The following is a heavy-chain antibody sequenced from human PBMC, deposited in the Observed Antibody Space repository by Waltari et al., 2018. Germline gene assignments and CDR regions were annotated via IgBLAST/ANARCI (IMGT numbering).Heavy chain of an antibody. J-gene: IGHJ4*02. CDR3: ARLRSWYDLGLGF. V-gene: IGHV1-69*05. CDR1: GGTFSSNS. D-gene: IGHD1-1*01. Sequence: QVQLVQSGAELKKPGSSVKVSCKAPGGTFSSNSISWVRQAPGQGFEWMGEIPPIVGTTTHQPKSQGTLTITTAGSATTAHMELTSLTSDDTAVYYCARLRSWYDLGLGFWGQGTRVTVSS. CDR2: IPPIVGTT.